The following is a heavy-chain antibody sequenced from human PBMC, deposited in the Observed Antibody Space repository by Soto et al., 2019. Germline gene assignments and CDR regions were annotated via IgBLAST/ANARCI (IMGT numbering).Heavy chain of an antibody. J-gene: IGHJ4*02. D-gene: IGHD2-2*01. Sequence: GGSLRLSCAASGFTFSSYAMSWVRQAPGKGLEWVSAISGSGGSTYYADSVKGRFTISRDNSKNTLYLQMNSLRAEDTAVYYCAKIPNEIVVVPAAMGLFDYWGQGTLVTVSS. V-gene: IGHV3-23*01. CDR3: AKIPNEIVVVPAAMGLFDY. CDR1: GFTFSSYA. CDR2: ISGSGGST.